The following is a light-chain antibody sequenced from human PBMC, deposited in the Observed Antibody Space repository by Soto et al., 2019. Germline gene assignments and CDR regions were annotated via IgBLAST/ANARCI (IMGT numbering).Light chain of an antibody. V-gene: IGKV3-11*01. Sequence: EIVLTQSPATLSLSPGERDTLSCRASQSVSSYLAWYQQKPGQAPRLLIYDASNRATGIPARFSGSGSGTDFNLTISSLEPEDVAVYYRQQRSNWPLYTFVQGTKLEIK. CDR2: DAS. CDR3: QQRSNWPLYT. CDR1: QSVSSY. J-gene: IGKJ2*01.